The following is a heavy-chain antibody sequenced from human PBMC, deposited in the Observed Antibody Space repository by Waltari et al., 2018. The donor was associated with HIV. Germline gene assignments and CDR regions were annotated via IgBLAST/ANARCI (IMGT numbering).Heavy chain of an antibody. J-gene: IGHJ6*02. CDR1: GFTFGDYG. CDR3: SRPSGPLHSYGMDV. CDR2: ITSEAYGGTA. V-gene: IGHV3-49*05. D-gene: IGHD1-26*01. Sequence: EVHLMESGGGLVKPGRSLRLSCRGSGFTFGDYGLSWFRQAPGKGLEGVGFITSEAYGGTAEYAASVTGRFTISREDSKSTAYMQMNRLESEDTGVYFCSRPSGPLHSYGMDVWGQGTTVIVSS.